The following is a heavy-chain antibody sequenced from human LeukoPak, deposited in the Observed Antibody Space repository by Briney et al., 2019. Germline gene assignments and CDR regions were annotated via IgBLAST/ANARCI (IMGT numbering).Heavy chain of an antibody. CDR3: ARAPVVRGVFGWFDF. D-gene: IGHD3-10*01. V-gene: IGHV4-59*01. CDR1: GGSISSYY. CDR2: RDDSGRS. J-gene: IGHJ5*01. Sequence: SETLSLTCTVSGGSISSYYWSWIRQPPGKGLEWIGHRDDSGRSNYNPSLRSRVTISIDTSKNQFSLKLNSVTAADTADYYCARAPVVRGVFGWFDFWGQGVLVTVSS.